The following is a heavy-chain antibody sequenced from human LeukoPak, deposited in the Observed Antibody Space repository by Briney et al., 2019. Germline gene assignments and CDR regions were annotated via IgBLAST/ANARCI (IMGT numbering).Heavy chain of an antibody. CDR2: INPSGGST. CDR3: AREGCSGGSCYRNWFDP. CDR1: GYTFTSYY. Sequence: ASVKVSCKASGYTFTSYYMHWVRQAPGQGLEWMGIINPSGGSTSYAQKFQGRATMTRDTSTSTVYMELSSLRSEDTAVYYCAREGCSGGSCYRNWFDPWGQGTLVTVSS. J-gene: IGHJ5*02. V-gene: IGHV1-46*01. D-gene: IGHD2-15*01.